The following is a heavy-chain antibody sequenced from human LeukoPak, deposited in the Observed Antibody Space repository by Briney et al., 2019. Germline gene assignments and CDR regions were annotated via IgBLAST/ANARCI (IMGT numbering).Heavy chain of an antibody. Sequence: PGESLKISCQGSGYNFATSWIGWVRQTHGKGLEWMGIFFPLRSAARNRPFFQALVTMSVARSIDTAYLQWTSVKGSDTAIYDRVSPSGDTKTDYFDVWGKGTLVTVSS. V-gene: IGHV5-51*01. J-gene: IGHJ3*01. CDR1: GYNFATSW. CDR3: VSPSGDTKTDYFDV. D-gene: IGHD1-26*01. CDR2: FFPLRSAA.